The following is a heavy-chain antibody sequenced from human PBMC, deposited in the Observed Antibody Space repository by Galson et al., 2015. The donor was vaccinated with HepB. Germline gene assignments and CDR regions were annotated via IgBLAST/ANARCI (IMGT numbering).Heavy chain of an antibody. J-gene: IGHJ6*03. Sequence: SLRLSCAASGFTFSSYALHWVRQAPGKGLEWVAVISYDGTNQFYADSVEGRFTISRDNSRNTLYLQMYSLRPEDTAVYYCARDPGYCIGTTCYYYYYMDVWGKGTTVTVSS. CDR2: ISYDGTNQ. V-gene: IGHV3-30-3*01. CDR1: GFTFSSYA. D-gene: IGHD2-2*01. CDR3: ARDPGYCIGTTCYYYYYMDV.